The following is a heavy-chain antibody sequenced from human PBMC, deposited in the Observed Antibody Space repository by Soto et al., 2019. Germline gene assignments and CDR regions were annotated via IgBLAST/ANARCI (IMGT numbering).Heavy chain of an antibody. CDR1: GGSISSYY. CDR3: AKKRKYFSSTRCYYAFDI. D-gene: IGHD2-2*01. J-gene: IGHJ3*02. CDR2: IYYSGST. Sequence: PSETLSLTCTVSGGSISSYYWSWIRQPPGKGLEWIGYIYYSGSTNYNPSLKSRVTISVDTSKNQFSLKLSSVTAADTAVYYCAKKRKYFSSTRCYYAFDIWGQGTMGTVSS. V-gene: IGHV4-59*01.